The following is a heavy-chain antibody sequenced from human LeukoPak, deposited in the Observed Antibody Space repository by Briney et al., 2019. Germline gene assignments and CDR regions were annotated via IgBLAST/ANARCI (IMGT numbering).Heavy chain of an antibody. J-gene: IGHJ4*02. V-gene: IGHV3-30-3*01. CDR2: ISYDGSNK. CDR3: ARGSAAPATHDY. D-gene: IGHD2-15*01. Sequence: GGFLRLSCAASGFTFSSYAMHWVRQAPGKGLEWVAVISYDGSNKYYADSVKGRFTISRDNSKNTLYLQMNSLRAEDTAVYYCARGSAAPATHDYWGQGTLVTVSS. CDR1: GFTFSSYA.